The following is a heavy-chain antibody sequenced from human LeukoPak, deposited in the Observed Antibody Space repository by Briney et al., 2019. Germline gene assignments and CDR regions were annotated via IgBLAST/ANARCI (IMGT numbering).Heavy chain of an antibody. D-gene: IGHD3-9*01. V-gene: IGHV4-39*01. CDR2: IYYSGST. J-gene: IGHJ4*02. Sequence: SETLSLTCTVSGGSISSSSYYWGWIRQPPGKRLEWIGSIYYSGSTYYNPSLKSRVTISVDTSKNQFSLKLSSVTAADTAVYYCATAFFDWLLLYYWGQGTLVTVSS. CDR3: ATAFFDWLLLYY. CDR1: GGSISSSSYY.